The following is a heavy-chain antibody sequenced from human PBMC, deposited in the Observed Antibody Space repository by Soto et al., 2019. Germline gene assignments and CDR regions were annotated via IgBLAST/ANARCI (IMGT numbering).Heavy chain of an antibody. CDR1: GFTFSSYA. V-gene: IGHV3-23*01. J-gene: IGHJ4*02. Sequence: EVQLLESGGGLVQPGGSLRLSCAASGFTFSSYAMSWVRQAPGKGLEWVSAISGSGGSTYYADSVKGRFTISRDNSKNTLYLQMNSLRAEDTAVYYCAKGRYDSSGYYPYYFDYWGQGTLFTVSS. CDR2: ISGSGGST. D-gene: IGHD3-22*01. CDR3: AKGRYDSSGYYPYYFDY.